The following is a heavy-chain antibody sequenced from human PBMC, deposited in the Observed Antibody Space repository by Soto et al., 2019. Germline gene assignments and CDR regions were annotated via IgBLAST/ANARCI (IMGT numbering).Heavy chain of an antibody. Sequence: PGGSLRLSCAASGFTFSSYSMNWVRQAPGKGLEWVSSISSSSSYIYYADSVKGRFTISRDNAKNSLYLQMNSLRAEDTAVYYCARGPEVSEYYDILTGYCDYWGQGT. CDR3: ARGPEVSEYYDILTGYCDY. J-gene: IGHJ4*02. CDR1: GFTFSSYS. D-gene: IGHD3-9*01. V-gene: IGHV3-21*01. CDR2: ISSSSSYI.